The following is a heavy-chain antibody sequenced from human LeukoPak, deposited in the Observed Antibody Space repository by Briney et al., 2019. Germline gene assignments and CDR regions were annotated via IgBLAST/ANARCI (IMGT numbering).Heavy chain of an antibody. CDR3: AREHYDILTGYYRDFDY. D-gene: IGHD3-9*01. J-gene: IGHJ4*02. V-gene: IGHV3-48*03. Sequence: GGSLRLSCAASGFTFSSYEMNWVRQAPGKGLEWVSYISSSGSTIYYADSVKGRSTISRDNAKNSLYLQMNSLRAEDTAVYYCAREHYDILTGYYRDFDYWGQGTLVTVSS. CDR1: GFTFSSYE. CDR2: ISSSGSTI.